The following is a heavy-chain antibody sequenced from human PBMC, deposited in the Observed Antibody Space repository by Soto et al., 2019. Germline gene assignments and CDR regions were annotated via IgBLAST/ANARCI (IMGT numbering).Heavy chain of an antibody. V-gene: IGHV6-1*01. CDR2: TYYRSKWYY. CDR1: GDSVSSNSAG. Sequence: SQTLSLTCAITGDSVSSNSAGWSWVRQSPSRGLEWLGRTYYRSKWYYEYAVSVRGRITINPDTSKNQYSLQLNSVTPEDTAVYFCARGEQYSGRISDYWGQGTMGTVS. J-gene: IGHJ4*02. D-gene: IGHD1-26*01. CDR3: ARGEQYSGRISDY.